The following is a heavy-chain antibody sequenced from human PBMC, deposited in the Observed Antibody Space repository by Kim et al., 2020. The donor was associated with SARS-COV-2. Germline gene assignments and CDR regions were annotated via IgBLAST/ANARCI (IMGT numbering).Heavy chain of an antibody. CDR1: GFTFSSYG. CDR2: ISYDGSNK. V-gene: IGHV3-30*03. J-gene: IGHJ4*01. Sequence: GGSLRLSCAASGFTFSSYGMHWVRQAPGKGLEWVAVISYDGSNKYYADSVKGRFTISRDNSKNTLYLQMNSLRAEDTAVYYCTVRDYWGKEPWSPSPQ. CDR3: TVRDY.